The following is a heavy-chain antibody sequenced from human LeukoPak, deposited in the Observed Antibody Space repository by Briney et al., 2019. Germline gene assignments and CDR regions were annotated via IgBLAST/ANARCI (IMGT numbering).Heavy chain of an antibody. CDR2: INPNSGGT. CDR1: GYTFTGYY. CDR3: ARVMGTGAPWDFDY. Sequence: ASVKVSCKASGYTFTGYYMHWVRQAPGQGLEWMGRINPNSGGTNYAQKFQGTVTITRDTSISTAYMELRRLRSDDTAVYYCARVMGTGAPWDFDYWGQGTLVTVSS. D-gene: IGHD7-27*01. V-gene: IGHV1-2*06. J-gene: IGHJ4*02.